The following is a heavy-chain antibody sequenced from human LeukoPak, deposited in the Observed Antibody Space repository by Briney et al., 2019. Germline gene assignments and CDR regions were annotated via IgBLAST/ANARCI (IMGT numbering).Heavy chain of an antibody. CDR1: GFTFSSYA. D-gene: IGHD5-24*01. V-gene: IGHV3-30-3*01. Sequence: GGSLRLSCAASGFTFSSYAMHWVRQAPGKGLEWVAVISYDGSNKYYADSVKGRFTISRDNSKNTLYLQMNSLRAEDTAVYYCARDLGDGYNYHYWGQGTLVTVSS. CDR2: ISYDGSNK. CDR3: ARDLGDGYNYHY. J-gene: IGHJ4*02.